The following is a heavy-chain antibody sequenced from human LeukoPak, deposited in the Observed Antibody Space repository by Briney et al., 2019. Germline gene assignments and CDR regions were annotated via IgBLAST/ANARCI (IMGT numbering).Heavy chain of an antibody. CDR3: AKATGDIVVVVAAIVNAFDI. CDR1: GFTFSSYA. J-gene: IGHJ3*02. CDR2: ISGSGGST. V-gene: IGHV3-23*01. D-gene: IGHD2-15*01. Sequence: GGSLRLSCTASGFTFSSYAMSWVRQAPGKGLEWVSAISGSGGSTYYADSVKGRFTISRDNSKNTLYLQMNSLGAEDTAVYYCAKATGDIVVVVAAIVNAFDIWGQGTMVTVSS.